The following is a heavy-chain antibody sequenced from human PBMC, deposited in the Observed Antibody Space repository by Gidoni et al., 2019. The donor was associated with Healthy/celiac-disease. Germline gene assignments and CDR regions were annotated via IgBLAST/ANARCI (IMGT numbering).Heavy chain of an antibody. CDR2: INHSGST. CDR3: ARGGGVWQQLVPNYYYYGMDV. D-gene: IGHD6-13*01. Sequence: QVQLQQWGAGLLTPSETMSLTCAVYGVSFGGYYWSWIRQPPGKGLEWIGEINHSGSTNYNPSLKSRVTISVDTSKNQFSLKLSSVTAADTAVYYCARGGGVWQQLVPNYYYYGMDVWGQGTTVTVSS. J-gene: IGHJ6*02. CDR1: GVSFGGYY. V-gene: IGHV4-34*01.